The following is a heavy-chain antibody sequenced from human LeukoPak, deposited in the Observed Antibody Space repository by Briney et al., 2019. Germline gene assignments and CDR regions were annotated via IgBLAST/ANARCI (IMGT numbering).Heavy chain of an antibody. CDR2: IYHSGST. J-gene: IGHJ3*02. CDR1: GGSISSGGYY. Sequence: SETLSLTCTVSGGSISSGGYYWSWTRQPPGKGLEWIGYIYHSGSTYYNPSLKSRVTISVDRSKNQFSLKLSSATAADTAVYYCARGGFYSSTAGAFDIWGQGTMVTVSS. CDR3: ARGGFYSSTAGAFDI. D-gene: IGHD6-13*01. V-gene: IGHV4-30-2*01.